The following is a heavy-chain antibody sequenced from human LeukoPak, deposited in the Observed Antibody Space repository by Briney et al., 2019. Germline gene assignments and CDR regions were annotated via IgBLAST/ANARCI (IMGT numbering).Heavy chain of an antibody. CDR3: ANQDSTEYSYYFDF. CDR1: GITFSSYG. V-gene: IGHV3-23*01. J-gene: IGHJ4*02. D-gene: IGHD2/OR15-2a*01. Sequence: PGGSLRLSCAASGITFSSYGMSWVRQAPGKGLEGVSSISSTGGTTYYADSVKGRFTISRDNSKNTLYLQMNSLRAEDTAVYYCANQDSTEYSYYFDFWGQGTLVTVSS. CDR2: ISSTGGTT.